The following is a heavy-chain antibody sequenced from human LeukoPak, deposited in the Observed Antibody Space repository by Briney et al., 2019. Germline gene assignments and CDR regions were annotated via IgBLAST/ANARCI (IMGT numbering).Heavy chain of an antibody. CDR2: IKQDGSEK. CDR3: ANLRFRGRYYMDV. V-gene: IGHV3-7*01. D-gene: IGHD3-3*01. Sequence: GGSLRLSCAASGFTFSSYWMSWVRQAPGKGLEWVANIKQDGSEKYYVDSVKGRFTISRDNAKNSLYLQMNSLRAEDTAVYYCANLRFRGRYYMDVGGKGNAVTVSS. J-gene: IGHJ6*03. CDR1: GFTFSSYW.